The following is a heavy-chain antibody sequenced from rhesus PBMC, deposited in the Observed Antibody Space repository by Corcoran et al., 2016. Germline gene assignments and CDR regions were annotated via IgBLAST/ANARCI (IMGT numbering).Heavy chain of an antibody. V-gene: IGHV4S7*01. J-gene: IGHJ3*01. CDR3: ARFYTVLVVVATQNAFDF. CDR2: IFGSIGST. Sequence: QVQLQESGPGLVKPSETLSLTCAVSGGSISGGYGWSWIRQPPGKGLEWIGHIFGSIGSTYYNPSLKSRVTISKDASKNQFSLKLSSVTAADTAVYYCARFYTVLVVVATQNAFDFWGQGLRVTVSS. CDR1: GGSISGGYG. D-gene: IGHD2-21*01.